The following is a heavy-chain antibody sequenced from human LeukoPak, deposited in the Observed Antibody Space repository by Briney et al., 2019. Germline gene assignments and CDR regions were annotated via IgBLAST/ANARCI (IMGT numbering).Heavy chain of an antibody. CDR2: INTDGSST. J-gene: IGHJ4*02. CDR1: GFTFSNYW. Sequence: GGSLRLSCAASGFTFSNYWMHWVRQAPGKGLVWVSRINTDGSSTNYADSVKGRFTISRDNSKNTLYLQMNSLRAEDTAVYYCAASPVWGSYRDQFDYWGRGTLVTVSS. D-gene: IGHD3-16*02. V-gene: IGHV3-74*01. CDR3: AASPVWGSYRDQFDY.